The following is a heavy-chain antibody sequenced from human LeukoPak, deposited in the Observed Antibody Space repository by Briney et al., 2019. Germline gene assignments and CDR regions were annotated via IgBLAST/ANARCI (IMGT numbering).Heavy chain of an antibody. D-gene: IGHD2-2*01. Sequence: PSETLSLTCTVSGDSISYYYWSWIRQPAGKGLEWIGRISTSGTTNYNPSLKSRVTMSVDTSKNQFSLKLSSVTAADTAVYYCARAESTYDAFDIWGQGTTVTVSS. CDR2: ISTSGTT. CDR1: GDSISYYY. V-gene: IGHV4-4*07. J-gene: IGHJ3*02. CDR3: ARAESTYDAFDI.